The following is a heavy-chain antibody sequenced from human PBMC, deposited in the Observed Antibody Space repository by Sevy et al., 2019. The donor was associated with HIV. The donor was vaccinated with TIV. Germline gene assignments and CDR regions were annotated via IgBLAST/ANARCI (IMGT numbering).Heavy chain of an antibody. CDR3: AVATYYYDSRGYSRFDY. D-gene: IGHD3-22*01. CDR1: GFTFSSYS. J-gene: IGHJ4*02. CDR2: ISSSSSTI. Sequence: GWALRLSCAASGFTFSSYSMNWVRQAPGKGLEWVSYISSSSSTIYYADSVKGRFTISRDNAKNSLYLQMDSLIDEDTAVYYCAVATYYYDSRGYSRFDYCGQGTLVTVAS. V-gene: IGHV3-48*02.